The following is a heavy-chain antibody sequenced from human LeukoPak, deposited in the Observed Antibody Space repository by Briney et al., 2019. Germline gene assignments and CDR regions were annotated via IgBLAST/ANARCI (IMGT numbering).Heavy chain of an antibody. Sequence: PSETLSLTCSVSGGSISRGTYYWTWIRQTAGKGLEWIVRIYTTGSTNYNPSLKSRVTISADTSKNQFSLKLSSVTAADTAVYFCARAFRGVDSWGQGTLVTVSS. J-gene: IGHJ5*02. V-gene: IGHV4-61*02. D-gene: IGHD3-10*01. CDR3: ARAFRGVDS. CDR1: GGSISRGTYY. CDR2: IYTTGST.